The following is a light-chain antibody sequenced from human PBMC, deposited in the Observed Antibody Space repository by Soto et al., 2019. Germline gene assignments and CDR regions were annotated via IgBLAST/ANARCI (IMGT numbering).Light chain of an antibody. Sequence: EIVLTQSPATLSVSLGERATLSCRASQSVNQKLGWYQQKPGQAPRLLIYVASYRATGIPARFSGSGSGTEYTLTISNLQAEDFAVYYCQQFNNWPHTFGQGTTVDIK. V-gene: IGKV3-15*01. CDR1: QSVNQK. J-gene: IGKJ2*01. CDR3: QQFNNWPHT. CDR2: VAS.